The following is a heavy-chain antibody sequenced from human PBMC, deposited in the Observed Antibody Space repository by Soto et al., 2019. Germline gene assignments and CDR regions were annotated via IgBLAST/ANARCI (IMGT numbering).Heavy chain of an antibody. J-gene: IGHJ4*02. CDR3: AKCRSASVAPNNY. Sequence: EVQLLESGGNLVQPGGSLRLSCTGSGFTFSNYAMTWVRQAPGKGLEWVSAISGSDESTYYADSGKGRFTISRDNSNNTLYLQMNSLRAEDAAVYYCAKCRSASVAPNNYWGQGTLVTGSS. D-gene: IGHD5-12*01. CDR2: ISGSDEST. V-gene: IGHV3-23*01. CDR1: GFTFSNYA.